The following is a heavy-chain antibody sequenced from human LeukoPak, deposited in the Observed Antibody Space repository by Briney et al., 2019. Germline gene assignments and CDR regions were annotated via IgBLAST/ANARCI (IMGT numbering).Heavy chain of an antibody. J-gene: IGHJ4*02. Sequence: PSETLSLTCTVSGGSISSYYWSWIRQPPGKGLEWIGYIYYSGSTNYNPSLKSRVTISVDTSENQFSLKLSSVTAADTAVYYCAREGGSYTGLDYWGQGTLVTVSS. CDR2: IYYSGST. CDR3: AREGGSYTGLDY. V-gene: IGHV4-59*01. D-gene: IGHD1-26*01. CDR1: GGSISSYY.